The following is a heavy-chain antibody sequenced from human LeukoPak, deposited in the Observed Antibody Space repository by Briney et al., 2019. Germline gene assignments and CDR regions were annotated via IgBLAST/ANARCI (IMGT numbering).Heavy chain of an antibody. D-gene: IGHD1-7*01. CDR3: AGGTRYNWNSPNYFDY. V-gene: IGHV3-30-3*01. CDR1: GFTFSSYA. CDR2: ISYDGSNK. J-gene: IGHJ4*02. Sequence: PGGSLRLSCAASGFTFSSYAMHWVRQAPGKGLEWVAVISYDGSNKYYADSVKGRFTISRDNSKNTLYLQMNSLRAEDTAVYYCAGGTRYNWNSPNYFDYWGQGTLVTVSS.